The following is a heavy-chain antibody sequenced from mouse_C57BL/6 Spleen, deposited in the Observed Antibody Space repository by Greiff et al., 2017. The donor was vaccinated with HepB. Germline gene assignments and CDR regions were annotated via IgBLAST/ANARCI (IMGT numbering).Heavy chain of an antibody. CDR1: VFNIKNTY. CDR2: IDPANGNT. V-gene: IGHV14-3*01. Sequence: EVQLQQSVAELVRPGASVKSSCTAPVFNIKNTYMHWVKQRPEQGLEWIGRIDPANGNTKYAPKFQGKATITADTSSNTAYLQLSSLTSEDTAIYYCARDSNSYYYAMDYWGQGTSVTVSS. CDR3: ARDSNSYYYAMDY. J-gene: IGHJ4*01. D-gene: IGHD2-5*01.